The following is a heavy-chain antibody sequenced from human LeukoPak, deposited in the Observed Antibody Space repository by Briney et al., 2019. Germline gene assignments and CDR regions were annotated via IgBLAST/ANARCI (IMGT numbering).Heavy chain of an antibody. Sequence: GGSLRLSCAASGFTPSSYEMNWVRQAPGKGLEWFSYISSSGGPIYYADSVKGRFTISRDNAKTSLYLQKNSLKAEDTAVYYCARGSSNFDYWGQGTLVTVSS. V-gene: IGHV3-48*03. J-gene: IGHJ4*02. CDR3: ARGSSNFDY. CDR2: ISSSGGPI. CDR1: GFTPSSYE. D-gene: IGHD6-13*01.